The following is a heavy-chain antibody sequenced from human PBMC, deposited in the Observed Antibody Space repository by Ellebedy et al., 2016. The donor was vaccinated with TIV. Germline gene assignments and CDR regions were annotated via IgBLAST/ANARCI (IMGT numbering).Heavy chain of an antibody. D-gene: IGHD3-3*01. Sequence: GESLKISCAASGFTYSSYSMNWVRQAPGKGLEWVSYISSSSSTIYYADSVKGRFTISRENAKNALFLQMDGLRVDDSAVYYCVGFGVFNLWGQGAPVTVSS. CDR1: GFTYSSYS. V-gene: IGHV3-48*04. CDR2: ISSSSSTI. CDR3: VGFGVFNL. J-gene: IGHJ5*02.